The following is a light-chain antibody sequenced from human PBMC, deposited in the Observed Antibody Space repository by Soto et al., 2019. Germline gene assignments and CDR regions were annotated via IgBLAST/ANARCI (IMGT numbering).Light chain of an antibody. Sequence: DIQMTQSPSSLSASVGDKVTITCQASQDIGKFLSWFQQKPGKAPNLLIYNAVNLETGVPSRFSGWGSGTNFTFTISSLQPEDIATYYCQQYDNIPPYAFGQGTKLEIK. J-gene: IGKJ2*01. CDR2: NAV. CDR1: QDIGKF. CDR3: QQYDNIPPYA. V-gene: IGKV1-33*01.